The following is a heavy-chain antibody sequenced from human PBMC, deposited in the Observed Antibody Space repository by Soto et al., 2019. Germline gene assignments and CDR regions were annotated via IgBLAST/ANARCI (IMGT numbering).Heavy chain of an antibody. CDR3: AKSPNFYCSCPNCYKYYFDH. CDR2: ISYDGSEK. J-gene: IGHJ4*02. CDR1: GFTFNTYG. D-gene: IGHD2-2*02. V-gene: IGHV3-30*18. Sequence: GGSLRLSCAASGFTFNTYGMHWVRQAPGKGLEWVAVISYDGSEKYYVDSVKGRFTISKDNSKNTLYLQMNSLRPEDTAVYYCAKSPNFYCSCPNCYKYYFDHWGQGTRVTVSS.